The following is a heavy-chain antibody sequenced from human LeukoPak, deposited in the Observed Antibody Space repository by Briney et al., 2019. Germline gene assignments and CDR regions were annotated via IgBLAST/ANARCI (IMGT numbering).Heavy chain of an antibody. J-gene: IGHJ3*02. CDR1: GFTFSSYD. V-gene: IGHV3-23*01. CDR3: AKDLVATTYRDAFDI. D-gene: IGHD5-12*01. CDR2: ISGAGGTT. Sequence: GGSLRLSCAASGFTFSSYDMSWVRQAPGKGLEWVSYISGAGGTTYYADSVKGRFTISRDNSKNTMYLQMNSLRAEDTAVYYCAKDLVATTYRDAFDIWGQGTMVTVPS.